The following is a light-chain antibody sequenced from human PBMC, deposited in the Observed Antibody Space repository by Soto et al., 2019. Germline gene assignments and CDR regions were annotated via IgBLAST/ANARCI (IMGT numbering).Light chain of an antibody. CDR1: QSVSSY. CDR2: DAS. J-gene: IGKJ4*01. V-gene: IGKV3-11*01. CDR3: HQYNNWPPA. Sequence: EIVLTQSPATLSLSPGERATLSCRASQSVSSYLAWYQQKPGQAPRLLIYDASNRATGIPARFSGSGSGTDFTLTISSLEPEDFAVYYCHQYNNWPPAFGGGTKVDIK.